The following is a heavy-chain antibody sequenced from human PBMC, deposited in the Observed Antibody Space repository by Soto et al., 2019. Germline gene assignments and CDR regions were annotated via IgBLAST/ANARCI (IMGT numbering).Heavy chain of an antibody. J-gene: IGHJ5*01. CDR3: ARWVGGSMFDNSGKYDS. CDR2: IAYDGSKT. V-gene: IGHV3-30*03. D-gene: IGHD3-22*01. CDR1: GFTFSSSG. Sequence: QVQLVESGGGVVQPGRSLRLTCAASGFTFSSSGRHWVRQAPGKGLEWVALIAYDGSKTYYGDSVRGRFTISRDNSENTLFLQMNSLRAEDTAVYYCARWVGGSMFDNSGKYDSWGQGTLVTVSS.